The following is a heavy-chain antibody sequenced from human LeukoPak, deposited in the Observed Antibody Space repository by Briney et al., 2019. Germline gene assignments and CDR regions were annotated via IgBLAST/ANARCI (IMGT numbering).Heavy chain of an antibody. CDR3: ARGHQWLGSPYYYYGMDV. CDR1: GFTFISYS. Sequence: GGSLRLSCAASGFTFISYSMNWVRQAPGKGLEWVSSISSSSSYIYYADSVKGRFTISRDNTKNSLYLQMNSLRAEDTAVYYCARGHQWLGSPYYYYGMDVWGQGTTVTVSS. D-gene: IGHD6-19*01. J-gene: IGHJ6*02. V-gene: IGHV3-21*01. CDR2: ISSSSSYI.